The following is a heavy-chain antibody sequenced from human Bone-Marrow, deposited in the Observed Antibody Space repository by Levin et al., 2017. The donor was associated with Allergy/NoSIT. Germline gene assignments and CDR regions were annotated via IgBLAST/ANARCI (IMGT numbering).Heavy chain of an antibody. D-gene: IGHD3-10*01. Sequence: PGGSLRLSCAASGFNFSAYEMNWVRQAPGKGLEWLAYISSSGSTIYYADSVKGRFTISRDNAKSLLFLQMNSLRVEDTTLYYCVGGSRNAKDYWGQGTLVTVSS. CDR3: VGGSRNAKDY. V-gene: IGHV3-48*03. CDR1: GFNFSAYE. J-gene: IGHJ4*02. CDR2: ISSSGSTI.